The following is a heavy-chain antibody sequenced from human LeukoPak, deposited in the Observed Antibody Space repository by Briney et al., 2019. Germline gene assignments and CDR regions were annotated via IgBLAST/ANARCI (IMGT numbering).Heavy chain of an antibody. CDR1: GGSISSSSYY. Sequence: MSSETLSLTCTVSGGSISSSSYYWGWIRQPPGKGLEWIRSIYYSGSTYYNPSLKSRVTISVDTSKNQFSLKLSSVTAADTAVYYCARDRSPPFDYWGQGTLVTVSS. CDR2: IYYSGST. V-gene: IGHV4-39*02. CDR3: ARDRSPPFDY. J-gene: IGHJ4*02.